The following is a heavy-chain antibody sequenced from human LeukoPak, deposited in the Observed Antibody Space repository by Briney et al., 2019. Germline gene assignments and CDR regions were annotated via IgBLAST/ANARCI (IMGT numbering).Heavy chain of an antibody. J-gene: IGHJ6*03. D-gene: IGHD5-18*01. CDR1: GGSISSSSYY. CDR3: ARVKAAMTYYYYMDV. Sequence: SETLSLTCTVSGGSISSSSYYWGWIRQPPGKGLEWIGSIYYSGSTYYNPSLKSRVTISVDTSKNQFSLKLSSVTAADTAVYYCARVKAAMTYYYYMDVWGKGTTVTVSS. V-gene: IGHV4-39*01. CDR2: IYYSGST.